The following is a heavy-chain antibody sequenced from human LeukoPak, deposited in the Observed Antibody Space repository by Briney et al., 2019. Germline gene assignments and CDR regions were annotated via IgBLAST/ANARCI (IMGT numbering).Heavy chain of an antibody. V-gene: IGHV4-4*02. CDR1: GGSFSGSNW. J-gene: IGHJ4*02. CDR2: IYHSGST. D-gene: IGHD3-22*01. CDR3: AREKDDSSGYYPY. Sequence: WETLSLTCAVSGGSFSGSNWWSWVREPPGKGLGWSGEIYHSGSTNYNPSLKSRVTISVDKSKNQFSLKLSSVTAADTAVYYCAREKDDSSGYYPYWGQGTLVTVSS.